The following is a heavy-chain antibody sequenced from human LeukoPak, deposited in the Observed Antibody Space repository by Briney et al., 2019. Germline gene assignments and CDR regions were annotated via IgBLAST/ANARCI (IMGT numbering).Heavy chain of an antibody. CDR1: GVSISSYY. Sequence: SETLSLTCTVSGVSISSYYWSWIRQPPGKGLEWIGNIYYSGSTKYNPSLKSRVTISVDTSKNHFSLKLSSVTAADTAVYYCARHGNFYDSSGYNYYFDYWGQGTLGTVSS. V-gene: IGHV4-59*08. D-gene: IGHD3-22*01. CDR3: ARHGNFYDSSGYNYYFDY. J-gene: IGHJ4*02. CDR2: IYYSGST.